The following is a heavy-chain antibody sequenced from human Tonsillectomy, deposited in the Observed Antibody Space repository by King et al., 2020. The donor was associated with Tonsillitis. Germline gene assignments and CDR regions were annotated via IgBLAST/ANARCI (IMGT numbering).Heavy chain of an antibody. CDR2: MNPNSRNT. Sequence: VQLVESGAEVKKPGASVKVSCTTSGYTFTNYDINWVRQAPGQGLQWVGWMNPNSRNTGYAQKFQGRVTMTWNTSITTAYMELSSLRSDDTAVFYCARSPTNYGGNSFDYWGQGTLVTVSS. CDR3: ARSPTNYGGNSFDY. V-gene: IGHV1-8*01. D-gene: IGHD2-21*01. J-gene: IGHJ4*02. CDR1: GYTFTNYD.